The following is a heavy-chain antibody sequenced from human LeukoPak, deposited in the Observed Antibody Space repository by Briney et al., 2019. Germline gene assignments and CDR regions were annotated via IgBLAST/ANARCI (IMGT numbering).Heavy chain of an antibody. CDR3: ARDGYSGSYYDI. Sequence: GGALRLSCAASGFTFTRYWMSWVRPAPGKGLEWVANLKPDGGEKYYVDSVKGRFTISRDNAKNSLYLQMNSMRVEDTAVYYCARDGYSGSYYDIWGQGTMVTVSS. V-gene: IGHV3-7*04. J-gene: IGHJ3*02. CDR1: GFTFTRYW. CDR2: LKPDGGEK. D-gene: IGHD1-26*01.